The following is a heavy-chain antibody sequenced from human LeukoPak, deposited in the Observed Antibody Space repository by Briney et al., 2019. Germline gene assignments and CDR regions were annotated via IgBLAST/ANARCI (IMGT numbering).Heavy chain of an antibody. V-gene: IGHV4-39*07. J-gene: IGHJ3*02. Sequence: SETLSLTCTVSGVSINSGTHYWSWIRQPPGKGLEWIGYIYYSGSTYYNPSLKSRVTISVDTSKNQFSLKLSSVTAADTAVYYCARGLGYCGGDCYPGAFDIWGQGTMVTVSS. CDR2: IYYSGST. D-gene: IGHD2-21*02. CDR3: ARGLGYCGGDCYPGAFDI. CDR1: GVSINSGTHY.